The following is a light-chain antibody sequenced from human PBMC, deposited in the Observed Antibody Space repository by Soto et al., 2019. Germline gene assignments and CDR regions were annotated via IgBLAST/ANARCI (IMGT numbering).Light chain of an antibody. CDR3: CSYAGSSPLV. CDR2: DGT. J-gene: IGLJ1*01. CDR1: SSDVGGYNL. Sequence: QSVLTQPASVSGSPGQSITISCTGTSSDVGGYNLVSWYQQQPDKTPKLMIFDGTLRPSGVYNRYSGSKFGNTASLTIAGLQDEYEGDYYCCSYAGSSPLVVGTGTKLTVL. V-gene: IGLV2-23*01.